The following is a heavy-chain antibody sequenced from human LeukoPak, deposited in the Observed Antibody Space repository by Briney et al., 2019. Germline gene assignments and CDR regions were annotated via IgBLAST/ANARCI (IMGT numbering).Heavy chain of an antibody. Sequence: SGTLSLTCAVSGGSISSSNWWSWVRQPPGKGLEWIGEIYHSGSTNYNPSLKSRVTISVDRSKNQFSLKLSSVTAADTAVYYCARALLTGPEYYFDYWGQGTLVTVSS. V-gene: IGHV4-4*02. D-gene: IGHD3-9*01. J-gene: IGHJ4*02. CDR2: IYHSGST. CDR1: GGSISSSNW. CDR3: ARALLTGPEYYFDY.